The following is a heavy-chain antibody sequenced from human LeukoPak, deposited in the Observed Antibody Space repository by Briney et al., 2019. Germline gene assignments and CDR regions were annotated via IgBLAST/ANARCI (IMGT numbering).Heavy chain of an antibody. V-gene: IGHV3-49*04. CDR3: TRRYNYDSSGYYYVRDAFDI. CDR2: IRSKAYGGTT. Sequence: GGSLRLSCAASGFPFSSYWMSWVRRAPGKGLGWVGFIRSKAYGGTTKNAASVKGRFTISRDDSRSIAYLQMNSLKTEDTAVYYCTRRYNYDSSGYYYVRDAFDIWGQGTMVTVSS. CDR1: GFPFSSYW. D-gene: IGHD3-22*01. J-gene: IGHJ3*02.